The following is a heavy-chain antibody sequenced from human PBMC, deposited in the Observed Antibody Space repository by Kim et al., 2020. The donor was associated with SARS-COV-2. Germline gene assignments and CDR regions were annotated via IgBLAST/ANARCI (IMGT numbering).Heavy chain of an antibody. V-gene: IGHV4-34*01. Sequence: SETLSLTCAVYGGSFSGYYWSWIRQPPGKGLEWIGEINHSGSTNYNPSLKSRVTISVDTSKNQFSLKLSSVTAADTAVYYCASMVRGAINWFDPWGQGTL. D-gene: IGHD3-10*01. CDR1: GGSFSGYY. CDR3: ASMVRGAINWFDP. CDR2: INHSGST. J-gene: IGHJ5*02.